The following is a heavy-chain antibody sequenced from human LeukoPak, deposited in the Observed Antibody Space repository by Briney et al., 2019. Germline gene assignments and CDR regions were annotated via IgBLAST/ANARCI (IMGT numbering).Heavy chain of an antibody. CDR2: INAGNGNT. D-gene: IGHD4-23*01. Sequence: GASVKVSCKASGYTFTSYDINWVRQATGQGLEWMGWINAGNGNTNYAQKFQGRVTMTTDTSTSTGYLELRSLRSDDTAVYYCARSTVVTPDYWGQGTLVTVSS. V-gene: IGHV1-18*01. J-gene: IGHJ4*02. CDR3: ARSTVVTPDY. CDR1: GYTFTSYD.